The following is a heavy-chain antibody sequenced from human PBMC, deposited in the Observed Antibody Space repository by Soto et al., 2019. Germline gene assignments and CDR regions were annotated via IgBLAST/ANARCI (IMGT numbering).Heavy chain of an antibody. CDR2: IYYSGST. V-gene: IGHV4-39*01. CDR3: ARLTRLGEWIQLWYFDY. CDR1: GGSISSSSYY. J-gene: IGHJ4*02. D-gene: IGHD5-18*01. Sequence: SETLSLTCTVSGGSISSSSYYWGWIRQPPGKGLEWIGSIYYSGSTYYNPSLKSRVTISVDTSKNQFSLKLSSVTAADTAVYYCARLTRLGEWIQLWYFDYWGQGTLVTVSS.